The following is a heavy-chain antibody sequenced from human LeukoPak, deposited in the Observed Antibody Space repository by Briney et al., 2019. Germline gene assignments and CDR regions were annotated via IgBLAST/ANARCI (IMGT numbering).Heavy chain of an antibody. J-gene: IGHJ4*02. CDR1: GFTFSNSY. V-gene: IGHV3-7*04. D-gene: IGHD5-24*01. CDR3: ARGDGWLVDY. Sequence: QPGGSLRLSCAASGFTFSNSYMTWFRQTPGKGLEWVANIKKDGIEKFYLDSVRGRFTVSRDNAKDSLFLQMNSLTAEDTAVYYCARGDGWLVDYWGQGTLVTVSS. CDR2: IKKDGIEK.